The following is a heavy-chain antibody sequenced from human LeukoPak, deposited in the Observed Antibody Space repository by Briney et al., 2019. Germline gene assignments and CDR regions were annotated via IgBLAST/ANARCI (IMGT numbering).Heavy chain of an antibody. D-gene: IGHD6-19*01. J-gene: IGHJ4*02. CDR3: ARSSGWYYFDY. CDR1: GYTFTGYY. V-gene: IGHV1-2*04. Sequence: ASVKVSCKASGYTFTGYYMHWVRQAPGQGLEWMGWINPNSGGTNYAQKFQGWVTMTRDTPISTAYMELSRLRSDDTAVYYCARSSGWYYFDYWGQGTLVTVSS. CDR2: INPNSGGT.